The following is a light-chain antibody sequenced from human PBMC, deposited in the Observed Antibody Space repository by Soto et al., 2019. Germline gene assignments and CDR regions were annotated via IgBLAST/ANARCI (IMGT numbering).Light chain of an antibody. CDR3: CSYAGSSPV. Sequence: QSVLTQPASVSGSPGQSITISCTGTSSDVGSYNLVSWYQQHPGKAPKLMIYEGSKRPSGVSNRFSGSKSGNTASLTISGLQAEDEAVYYCCSYAGSSPVFGGGTQLTVL. J-gene: IGLJ7*01. CDR1: SSDVGSYNL. CDR2: EGS. V-gene: IGLV2-23*01.